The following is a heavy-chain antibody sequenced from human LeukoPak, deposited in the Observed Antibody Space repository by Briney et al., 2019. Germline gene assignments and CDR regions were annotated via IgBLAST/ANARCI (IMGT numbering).Heavy chain of an antibody. CDR2: ISYDGSNK. V-gene: IGHV3-33*01. Sequence: GRSLRLSCAASGFTFSTYGMHWVRRAPGKGLEWVALISYDGSNKYYAGSVKGRFTISRDNSKNTLFLQVNSLRAEDTAVYYCARVPTEMATVTPFLDSWGQGTLGTVSS. CDR1: GFTFSTYG. J-gene: IGHJ4*02. CDR3: ARVPTEMATVTPFLDS. D-gene: IGHD5-24*01.